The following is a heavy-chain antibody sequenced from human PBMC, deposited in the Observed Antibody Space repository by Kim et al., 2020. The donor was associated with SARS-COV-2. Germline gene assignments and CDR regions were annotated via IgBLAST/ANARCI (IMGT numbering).Heavy chain of an antibody. CDR2: INSDGSST. CDR1: GFTFSSYW. CDR3: ATCIWFGERGTGWYYYGMDV. J-gene: IGHJ6*02. D-gene: IGHD3-10*01. Sequence: GGSLRLSCAASGFTFSSYWMHWVRQAPGKGLVWVSRINSDGSSTSYADSVKGRFTISRDNAKNTLYLQMNSLRAEDTAVYYCATCIWFGERGTGWYYYGMDVWGQGTTVTVSS. V-gene: IGHV3-74*01.